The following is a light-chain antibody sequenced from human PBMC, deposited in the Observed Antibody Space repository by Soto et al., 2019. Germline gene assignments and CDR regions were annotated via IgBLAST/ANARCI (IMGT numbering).Light chain of an antibody. CDR1: SSDVGGYSY. J-gene: IGLJ3*02. CDR3: QAYDYILTASV. CDR2: EVS. Sequence: QSALTQPPSASGSPGQSVAISCTGTSSDVGGYSYVSWYQQHPGKAPKLMIYEVSKRPSGVPERFSGSKSGTSASLAITGLQAEDEADYYCQAYDYILTASVFGGGTKLTVL. V-gene: IGLV2-8*01.